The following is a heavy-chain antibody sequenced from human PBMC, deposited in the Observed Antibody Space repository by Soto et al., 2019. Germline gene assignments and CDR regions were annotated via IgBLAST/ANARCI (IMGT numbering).Heavy chain of an antibody. Sequence: SDSLALACDVSGGSIMTWGYSWNWIRQPPGKGLEWVGYIYHSGSTYDNPSLKSRVTMSVNRSKNQFSLNLTSVTAADTAVYFCARGHYRYAMDVWGQGTTVTVSS. CDR3: ARGHYRYAMDV. J-gene: IGHJ6*02. CDR1: GGSIMTWGYS. CDR2: IYHSGST. V-gene: IGHV4-30-2*01.